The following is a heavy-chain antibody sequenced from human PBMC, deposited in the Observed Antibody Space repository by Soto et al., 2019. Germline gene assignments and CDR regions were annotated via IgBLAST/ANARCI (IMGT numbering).Heavy chain of an antibody. D-gene: IGHD6-13*01. CDR2: ISGRGDRT. CDR3: AKAGYSSSWYYGMDV. J-gene: IGHJ6*02. CDR1: GFTFSNYA. V-gene: IGHV3-23*01. Sequence: PGGSLRLSCAVSGFTFSNYAMSWVRQAPGKGLEWVSAISGRGDRTYYADSVEGRFTISRDNSKNTLYLQMNSLRAEDTAVYYCAKAGYSSSWYYGMDVWGQGTTVTVSS.